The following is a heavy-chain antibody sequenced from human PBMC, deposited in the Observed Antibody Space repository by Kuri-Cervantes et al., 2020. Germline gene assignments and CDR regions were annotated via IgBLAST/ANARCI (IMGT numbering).Heavy chain of an antibody. Sequence: SVKVSCKASGGTFSSYAISWVRQAPGQGLEWMGGIIPIFGTANYAQKFQGRATLTRDTSASTAYMELSSLRSEDTAVYYCARSGTVVDPWGQGTLVTVSS. CDR2: IIPIFGTA. CDR3: ARSGTVVDP. CDR1: GGTFSSYA. V-gene: IGHV1-69*05. D-gene: IGHD2-21*01. J-gene: IGHJ5*02.